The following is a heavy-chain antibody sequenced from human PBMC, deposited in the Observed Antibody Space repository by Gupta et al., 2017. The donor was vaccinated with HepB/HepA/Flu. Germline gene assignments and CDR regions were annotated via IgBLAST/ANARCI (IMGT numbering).Heavy chain of an antibody. CDR3: ARGESYSYDISNNWFDP. J-gene: IGHJ5*02. Sequence: EVQLVQSGAEVKKPGESLKISCKGSGYSFTSYWIGWVRQMPGKGLECMGIIYPGDSDTRYSPYFQGQVTISADKSISTAYLQWSSLKASDTAMYYCARGESYSYDISNNWFDPWGQGTLVTVSS. D-gene: IGHD5-18*01. CDR2: IYPGDSDT. V-gene: IGHV5-51*01. CDR1: GYSFTSYW.